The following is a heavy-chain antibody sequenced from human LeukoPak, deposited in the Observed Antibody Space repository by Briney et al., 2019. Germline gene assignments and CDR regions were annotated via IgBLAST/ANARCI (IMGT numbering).Heavy chain of an antibody. J-gene: IGHJ3*02. Sequence: PSETLSLTCTVSGGSISPYYWSWIRQPPGKGLEWIGSIYYSGSTYYNPSLKSRVTISVDTSKNQFSLKLSSVTAADTAVYYCARDSRGTSAFDIWGQGTMVTVSS. CDR1: GGSISPYY. V-gene: IGHV4-39*07. CDR3: ARDSRGTSAFDI. CDR2: IYYSGST. D-gene: IGHD3/OR15-3a*01.